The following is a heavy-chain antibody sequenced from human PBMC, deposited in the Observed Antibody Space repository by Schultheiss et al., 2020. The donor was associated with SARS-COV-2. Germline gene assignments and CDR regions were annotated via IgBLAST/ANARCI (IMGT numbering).Heavy chain of an antibody. CDR2: ISGSSRYI. V-gene: IGHV3-11*05. CDR3: ARGGDIVVVPAEDFYMDV. Sequence: GESLKISCAASGFTFSDYYINWIRQAPGKGLEWVSYISGSSRYIDYTDSVKGRFTISRDNAKNALYLQMSSLRVEDTAVYYCARGGDIVVVPAEDFYMDVWGKGTTVTVSS. J-gene: IGHJ6*03. D-gene: IGHD2-2*01. CDR1: GFTFSDYY.